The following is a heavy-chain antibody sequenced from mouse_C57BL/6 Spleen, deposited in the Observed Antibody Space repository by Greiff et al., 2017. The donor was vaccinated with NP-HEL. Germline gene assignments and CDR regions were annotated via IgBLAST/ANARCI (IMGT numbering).Heavy chain of an antibody. V-gene: IGHV1-55*01. Sequence: VQLQQPGAELVKPGASVKMSCKASGYTFTSYWITWVKQRPGQGLEWIGDIYPGSGSTNYNEKFKSKATLTVDTSSSTAYMQLSSLTSEDSAVYYCAREEYYYGSSYDYAMDYWGQGTSVTVSS. CDR1: GYTFTSYW. J-gene: IGHJ4*01. D-gene: IGHD1-1*01. CDR3: AREEYYYGSSYDYAMDY. CDR2: IYPGSGST.